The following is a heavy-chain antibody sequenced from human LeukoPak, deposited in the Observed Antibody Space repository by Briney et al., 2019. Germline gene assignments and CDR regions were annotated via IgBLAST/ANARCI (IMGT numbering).Heavy chain of an antibody. Sequence: GGSLRLSCAASGFTFSSYGMHWVRQAPGKGLEWVAVISYDGSNKYYADSVKGRFTISRDNSKNTLYLQMNSLRAEDTAVYYCAKDGRGNWNIGGAIWGTHPHPDYWGQGTLVTVSS. CDR2: ISYDGSNK. V-gene: IGHV3-30*18. D-gene: IGHD1/OR15-1a*01. CDR1: GFTFSSYG. J-gene: IGHJ4*02. CDR3: AKDGRGNWNIGGAIWGTHPHPDY.